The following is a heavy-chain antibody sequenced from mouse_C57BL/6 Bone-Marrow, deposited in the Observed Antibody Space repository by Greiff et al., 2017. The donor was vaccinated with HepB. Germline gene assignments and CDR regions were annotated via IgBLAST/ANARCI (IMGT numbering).Heavy chain of an antibody. D-gene: IGHD1-1*01. CDR2: ISDGGSYT. Sequence: DVMLVESGGGLVKPGGSLKLSCAASGFTFSSYAMSWVRQTPEKRLEWVATISDGGSYTYYPDNVKGRFTISRDNAKNNLYLQMSHLKSEDTAMYYCASLFRGFAYWGQGTLVTVSA. J-gene: IGHJ3*01. CDR3: ASLFRGFAY. CDR1: GFTFSSYA. V-gene: IGHV5-4*03.